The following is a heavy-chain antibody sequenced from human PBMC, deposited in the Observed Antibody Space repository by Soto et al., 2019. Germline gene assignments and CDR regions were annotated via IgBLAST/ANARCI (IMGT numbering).Heavy chain of an antibody. J-gene: IGHJ4*02. Sequence: GGSLKLSCAASGLTFRTYGMHWSRQAPGKGLEWVAFISDDGSQKYYGDSVKGRFTISRDNSKNTLSLRMISLRTEDTSVYYCAKEAPGGWHFFDTWGQGTLVTVSS. V-gene: IGHV3-30*18. CDR1: GLTFRTYG. CDR2: ISDDGSQK. D-gene: IGHD6-19*01. CDR3: AKEAPGGWHFFDT.